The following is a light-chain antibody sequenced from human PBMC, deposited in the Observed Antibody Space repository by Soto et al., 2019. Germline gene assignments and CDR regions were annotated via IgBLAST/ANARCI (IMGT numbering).Light chain of an antibody. J-gene: IGKJ2*01. CDR3: QQYEDYSPYT. CDR2: KAS. V-gene: IGKV1-5*03. Sequence: DIPMTQSPSTLSASVGERVTITCRASQSVSTWLAWYQQKPGKAPNLLIYKASTLGSGVPSRFSGSGSGTEFTLTISSLQPDDFATYYCQQYEDYSPYTFGQGTRLEI. CDR1: QSVSTW.